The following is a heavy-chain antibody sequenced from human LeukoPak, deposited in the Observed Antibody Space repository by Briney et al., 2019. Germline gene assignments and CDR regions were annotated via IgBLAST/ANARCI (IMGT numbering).Heavy chain of an antibody. CDR1: GYTFTSYG. V-gene: IGHV1-18*01. J-gene: IGHJ6*03. D-gene: IGHD3-10*01. CDR2: ISAYNGNT. CDR3: ARDPPHGSGSPGGDYYYMDV. Sequence: ASVKVSCKASGYTFTSYGISWVRQAPGQGLEWMGWISAYNGNTNYAQKLQGRVTMTTDTSTSTAYMELRSLRSDDTAVYYCARDPPHGSGSPGGDYYYMDVWGKGTTVTVSS.